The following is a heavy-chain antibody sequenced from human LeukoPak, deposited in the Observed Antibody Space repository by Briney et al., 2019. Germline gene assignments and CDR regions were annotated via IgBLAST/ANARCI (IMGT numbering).Heavy chain of an antibody. Sequence: QPGRSLRLSCTASGFTFGDYAMSWVRPAPGEGLEWVGFIRSKLYGGTPEYAASVKGRFTISRDDSKSIAYLQMNSLKTEDTAMYYCVRVDYYSTSAFFDYWGQGTLVTVSS. CDR1: GFTFGDYA. CDR2: IRSKLYGGTP. D-gene: IGHD2-21*01. J-gene: IGHJ4*02. CDR3: VRVDYYSTSAFFDY. V-gene: IGHV3-49*04.